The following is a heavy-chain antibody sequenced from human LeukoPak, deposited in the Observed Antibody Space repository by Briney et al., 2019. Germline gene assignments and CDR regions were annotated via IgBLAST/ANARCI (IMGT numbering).Heavy chain of an antibody. D-gene: IGHD3-22*01. CDR1: GYKFTSYG. J-gene: IGHJ4*02. CDR2: ISAYNGNT. Sequence: ASVKVSCQSSGYKFTSYGNSLDREARGQGIEWMGLISAYNGNTNYAQKLQGRVTMTTDTSTSKAYMELRSLRSDDTAVYYCARLTRDSSGYPNDYWGQGTLVTVSS. CDR3: ARLTRDSSGYPNDY. V-gene: IGHV1-18*01.